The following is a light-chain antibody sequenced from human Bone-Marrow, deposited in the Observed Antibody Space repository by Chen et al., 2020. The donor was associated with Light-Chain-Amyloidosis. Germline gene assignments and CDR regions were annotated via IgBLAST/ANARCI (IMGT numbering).Light chain of an antibody. CDR3: SSYTITNTLV. V-gene: IGLV2-14*01. Sequence: QSALTQPASVSGSPGQSLTISSPGPSSDVGGDNHVSWYQQHPDKAPKLMIYEVTNRPSWVPDRFSGSKSDNTASLTISGLQTEDEADYFCSSYTITNTLVFGSGTRVTVL. CDR2: EVT. CDR1: SSDVGGDNH. J-gene: IGLJ1*01.